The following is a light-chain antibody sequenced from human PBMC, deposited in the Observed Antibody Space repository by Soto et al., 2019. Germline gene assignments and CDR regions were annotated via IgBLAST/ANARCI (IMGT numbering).Light chain of an antibody. CDR2: DSS. V-gene: IGKV1-33*01. J-gene: IGKJ4*01. CDR1: HGIANS. CDR3: QQDEDLPLT. Sequence: DVQLTQYSCSLSTSVGEIVMITCQASHGIANSLNWFQQKPGKAPELLISDSSHLEARVPSRFSGSRSGTDFTLTISNLQPEDFATYYCQQDEDLPLTFGGGTKVDIK.